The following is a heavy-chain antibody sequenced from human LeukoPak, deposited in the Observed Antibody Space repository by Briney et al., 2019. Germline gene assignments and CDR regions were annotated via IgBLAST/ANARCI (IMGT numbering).Heavy chain of an antibody. Sequence: GGSLRLSCAASGFTFSSYSMNWVRQAPGKGLEWVSSISSSSSTIYYADSVKGRFTISRDNAKNSLYLQMNSLRAEDTAVYYCARTLTAIVEDYYYYYGMDVWGQGTTVTVSS. CDR1: GFTFSSYS. J-gene: IGHJ6*02. CDR3: ARTLTAIVEDYYYYYGMDV. V-gene: IGHV3-48*01. CDR2: ISSSSSTI. D-gene: IGHD5-24*01.